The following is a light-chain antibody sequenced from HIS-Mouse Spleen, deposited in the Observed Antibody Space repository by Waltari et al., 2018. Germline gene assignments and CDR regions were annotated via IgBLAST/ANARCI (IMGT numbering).Light chain of an antibody. CDR2: EAS. V-gene: IGLV3-10*01. CDR3: YSTDSSGNHRV. Sequence: SYELTQPPSVSVSPGQTARITCPGDALPKKYAYWYQRKSGQAPVLVIYEASKRPPGIPERFSGSSSGTMATWTICGAQVEDEADYYCYSTDSSGNHRVFGGGTKLTVL. CDR1: ALPKKY. J-gene: IGLJ2*01.